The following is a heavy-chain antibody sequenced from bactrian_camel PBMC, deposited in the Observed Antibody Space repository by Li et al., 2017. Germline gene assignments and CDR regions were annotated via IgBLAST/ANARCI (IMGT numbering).Heavy chain of an antibody. Sequence: HVQLVESGGGSVQAGGSQRLSCALSGYTYSRNCLGWFRQAPGKEREGVAAIGGDGSTNYADSVQGRSTISQDKAKNTLYLQMDSLDPDDTAMYYCAAESSCNNWYRTRPLFSENTYWGQGTQVTVS. CDR2: IGGDGST. V-gene: IGHV3S53*01. D-gene: IGHD6*01. CDR1: GYTYSRNC. CDR3: AAESSCNNWYRTRPLFSENTY. J-gene: IGHJ4*01.